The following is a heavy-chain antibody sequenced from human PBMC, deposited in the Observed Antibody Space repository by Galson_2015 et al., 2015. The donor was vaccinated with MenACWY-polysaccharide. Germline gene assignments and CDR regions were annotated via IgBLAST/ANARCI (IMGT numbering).Heavy chain of an antibody. Sequence: SLRLSCAASGFTFSNYWMTWVRQAPGKGLEWAANIKKDGIEKYYVDSVKGRFTISRDNALYLQMNSLRAEDTAVYFCARGHYGMDVWGQGTTVTVSS. V-gene: IGHV3-7*01. J-gene: IGHJ6*02. CDR3: ARGHYGMDV. CDR1: GFTFSNYW. CDR2: IKKDGIEK.